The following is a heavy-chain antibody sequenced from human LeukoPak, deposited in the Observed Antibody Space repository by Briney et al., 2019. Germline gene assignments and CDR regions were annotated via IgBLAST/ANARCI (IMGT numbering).Heavy chain of an antibody. CDR2: INPSGGST. CDR1: GYTFTSYY. V-gene: IGHV1-46*01. J-gene: IGHJ4*02. Sequence: ASVKVSCKASGYTFTSYYMHWVRQAPGQGLEWMGIINPSGGSTSYAQKFQGRVTTTRDTSTSTVYMELSSLRSEDTAVYYCARDRPAGPLSYWGQGTLVTVSS. CDR3: ARDRPAGPLSY. D-gene: IGHD1-1*01.